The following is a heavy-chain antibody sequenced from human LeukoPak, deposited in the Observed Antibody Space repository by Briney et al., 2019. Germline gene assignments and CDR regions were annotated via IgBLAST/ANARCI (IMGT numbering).Heavy chain of an antibody. D-gene: IGHD3-9*01. CDR1: GFTFSSYS. CDR3: ARDPPLMGEDYFDL. J-gene: IGHJ4*02. CDR2: ISSSSSYI. Sequence: GGSLRLSCAASGFTFSSYSMNWVRQAPGKGLEWVSSISSSSSYIYYADSVKGRFTISRDNAKNSLYLQMSSLRPDDTAVYYCARDPPLMGEDYFDLWGRGTLVTVSS. V-gene: IGHV3-21*01.